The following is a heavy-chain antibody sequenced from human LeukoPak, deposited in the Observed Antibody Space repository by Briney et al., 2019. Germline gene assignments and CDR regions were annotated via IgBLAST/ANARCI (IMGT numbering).Heavy chain of an antibody. CDR3: AKHMQLGPLDY. CDR1: GFTFSSNA. V-gene: IGHV3-23*01. Sequence: GGSLRLSCVASGFTFSSNAMSWVRQAPGKGLEWVSSISGSGDRTYYADSVKGRFTISRDNSKNMLYLQMNSLRVEDTAVYYCAKHMQLGPLDYWGQGTLVTVSS. D-gene: IGHD6-6*01. J-gene: IGHJ4*02. CDR2: ISGSGDRT.